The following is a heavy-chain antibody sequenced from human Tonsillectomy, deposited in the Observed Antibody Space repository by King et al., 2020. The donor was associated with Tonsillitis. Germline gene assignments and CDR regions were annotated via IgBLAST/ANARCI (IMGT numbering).Heavy chain of an antibody. Sequence: QLQESGPGLVKPSETLSLTCTVSGGSISSYYWSWIRQPPGKGLEWIGYIYYSGSTNYNPSLKSRVTISVDTSKNQFSLKLSSVTAADTAVYYCARAHVGGDYEDYWGQGTLVTVSS. CDR1: GGSISSYY. J-gene: IGHJ4*02. CDR2: IYYSGST. V-gene: IGHV4-59*01. CDR3: ARAHVGGDYEDY. D-gene: IGHD4-17*01.